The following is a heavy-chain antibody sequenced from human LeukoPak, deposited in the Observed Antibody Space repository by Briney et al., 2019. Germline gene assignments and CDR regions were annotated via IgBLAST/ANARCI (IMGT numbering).Heavy chain of an antibody. Sequence: SVKVSCKASGYTFTSYGISWVRQAPGQGLEWMGGIIPIFGTANYAQKFQGRVTMTRNTSISTAYMELSSLRSEDTAVYYCARELLWFPGRSYYYYGMDVWGQGTTVTVSS. D-gene: IGHD3-10*01. CDR1: GYTFTSYG. V-gene: IGHV1-69*05. CDR3: ARELLWFPGRSYYYYGMDV. J-gene: IGHJ6*02. CDR2: IIPIFGTA.